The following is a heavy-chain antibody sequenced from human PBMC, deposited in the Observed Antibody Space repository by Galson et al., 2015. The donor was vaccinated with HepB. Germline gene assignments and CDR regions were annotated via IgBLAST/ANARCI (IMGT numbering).Heavy chain of an antibody. V-gene: IGHV3-30-3*01. D-gene: IGHD3-10*01. J-gene: IGHJ6*02. Sequence: SLRLSCAASGFTFSSSSMHWVRQAPGEGLERVAVISYDGSNQYYADSVKGRFTISRDNSKNTLYLRMNSPRAEDRAVYYCARDRGPMVRGLMSHYYYYGMDVWGQGTTVTVSS. CDR3: ARDRGPMVRGLMSHYYYYGMDV. CDR2: ISYDGSNQ. CDR1: GFTFSSSS.